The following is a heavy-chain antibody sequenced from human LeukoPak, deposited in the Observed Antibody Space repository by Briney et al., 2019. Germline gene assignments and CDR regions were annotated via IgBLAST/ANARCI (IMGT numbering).Heavy chain of an antibody. CDR2: INPNSGGT. CDR1: GYTFTGYY. Sequence: ASVKVSCKASGYTFTGYYMHWVRQAPGQGLEWMGWINPNSGGTNYAQKFQGRVTMTRDTSISTAYMELSRLRSDDTAVYYCARDQANWGMAFDYWGQGTLVTVSS. CDR3: ARDQANWGMAFDY. J-gene: IGHJ4*02. D-gene: IGHD7-27*01. V-gene: IGHV1-2*02.